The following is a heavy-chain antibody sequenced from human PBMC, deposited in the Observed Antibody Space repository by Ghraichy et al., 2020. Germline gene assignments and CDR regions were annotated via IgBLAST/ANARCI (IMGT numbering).Heavy chain of an antibody. Sequence: GGSLRLSCAASGFTFSNYALTWVRQAPGKGLEWVSAISGSGDGTHYADSVKGRFTISRDNSKNTLYLQMNSLRADDTALYYCAKDKNYHDVFDIWGQGTMVTVSS. CDR2: ISGSGDGT. D-gene: IGHD1-7*01. V-gene: IGHV3-23*01. CDR3: AKDKNYHDVFDI. J-gene: IGHJ3*02. CDR1: GFTFSNYA.